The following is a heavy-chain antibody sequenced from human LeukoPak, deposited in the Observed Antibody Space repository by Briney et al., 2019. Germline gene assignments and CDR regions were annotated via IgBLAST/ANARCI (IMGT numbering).Heavy chain of an antibody. CDR3: SGYCSGGSCYSNWFDP. CDR2: INTNTGNP. V-gene: IGHV7-4-1*02. Sequence: ASVKVSCKASGYTFTSYAMNWVRQAPGQGLEWMGWINTNTGNPTYAQGFAGRFVFSLDTSVSTAYLQISSLKAEDTAVYYCSGYCSGGSCYSNWFDPWGQGTLVTVSS. CDR1: GYTFTSYA. D-gene: IGHD2-15*01. J-gene: IGHJ5*02.